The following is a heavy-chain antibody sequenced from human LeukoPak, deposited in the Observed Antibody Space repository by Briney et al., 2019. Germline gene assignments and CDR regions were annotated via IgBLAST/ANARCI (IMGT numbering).Heavy chain of an antibody. D-gene: IGHD2/OR15-2a*01. CDR2: IYYSGST. CDR3: ATLIHGMSADF. CDR1: GGSISSGDYY. Sequence: SETLSLTCTVSGGSISSGDYYWSWIRQPPGKGLEWIGYIYYSGSTYYNPSLKSRLTISIDTSKNQFSLILTSVTAADTAVYFCATLIHGMSADFWGKGTTVIVSS. J-gene: IGHJ6*04. V-gene: IGHV4-30-4*01.